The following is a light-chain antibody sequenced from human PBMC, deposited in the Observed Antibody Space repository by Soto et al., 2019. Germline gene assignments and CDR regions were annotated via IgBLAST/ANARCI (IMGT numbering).Light chain of an antibody. CDR1: SSNIGNNY. Sequence: QSVLTQPPSVSAAPGQMVTISCSGSSSNIGNNYVSWYQQLPGTAPKLLIYDNDKRPSGIPDRFSGSKSGTSATLGITGLQTGDEADYYCGTWDSSLSAYVFGTGTKGTVL. V-gene: IGLV1-51*01. CDR2: DND. CDR3: GTWDSSLSAYV. J-gene: IGLJ1*01.